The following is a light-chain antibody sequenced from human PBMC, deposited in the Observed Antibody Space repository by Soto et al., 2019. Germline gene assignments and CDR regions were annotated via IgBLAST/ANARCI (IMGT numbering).Light chain of an antibody. V-gene: IGKV3-15*01. CDR1: QSVNSN. CDR2: GAS. CDR3: QQYNDWPLT. Sequence: EKVMTQSPAALSVSPGERATLSCRASQSVNSNLAWYQRKPGQAPRLLLYGASTRATGIPARFSGSASGTEFTLTNSSLQSEDSAVYYCQQYNDWPLTFGGGTKVEIK. J-gene: IGKJ4*01.